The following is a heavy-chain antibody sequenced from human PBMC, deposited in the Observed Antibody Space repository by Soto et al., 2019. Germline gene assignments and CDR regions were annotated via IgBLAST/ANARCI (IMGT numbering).Heavy chain of an antibody. D-gene: IGHD3-3*01. CDR2: INHSGST. J-gene: IGHJ6*02. V-gene: IGHV4-34*01. CDR1: GGSFSGYY. CDR3: ARGRWTYDFWSGYSYGMDV. Sequence: SETLSLTCAVYGGSFSGYYWSWIRQSPGKGLEWIGEINHSGSTNYNPSLKSRVTISVDTSKNQFSLKLSSVTAADTAVYYCARGRWTYDFWSGYSYGMDVWGQGTTVTVSS.